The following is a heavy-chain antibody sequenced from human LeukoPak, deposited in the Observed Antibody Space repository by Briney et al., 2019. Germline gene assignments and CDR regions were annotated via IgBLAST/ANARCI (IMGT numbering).Heavy chain of an antibody. Sequence: GGSLRLSCAASGFTVSSNYMSWVRQAPGKGLEWVSVIYSGGSTYYADSVKGRFTISRDNPKNTLYLQMNSLRAEDTAVYYCARDRIHNYFDYWGQGTLVTVSS. V-gene: IGHV3-66*01. J-gene: IGHJ4*02. CDR2: IYSGGST. CDR3: ARDRIHNYFDY. CDR1: GFTVSSNY.